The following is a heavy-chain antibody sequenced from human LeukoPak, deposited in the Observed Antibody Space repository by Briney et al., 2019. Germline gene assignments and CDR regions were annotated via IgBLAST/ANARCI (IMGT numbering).Heavy chain of an antibody. D-gene: IGHD3-22*01. CDR3: ARVDFGDYFDTSDYHFFDF. V-gene: IGHV3-21*06. Sequence: PGGSLRLSCAASGFTFTAFFMSWVRPAPGKALEWVSSIRSESTFTSYSDSVKGRFTISRDNAKNSLHLQMNSLRAEDTAVYFCARVDFGDYFDTSDYHFFDFWGQGTLVTVSS. CDR1: GFTFTAFF. CDR2: IRSESTFT. J-gene: IGHJ4*02.